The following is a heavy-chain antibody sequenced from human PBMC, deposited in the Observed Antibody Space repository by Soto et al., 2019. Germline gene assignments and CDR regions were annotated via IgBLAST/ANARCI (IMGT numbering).Heavy chain of an antibody. J-gene: IGHJ4*02. CDR1: DGSVSSYY. Sequence: SETLSLTCTVSDGSVSSYYWSWIRQPPGKGLEFIGYISYIGSTKYNPSLKNRVTILRDTSKKQLSLKLTSVTAADTAVYYCARSSSGTYYYQQYWGQGAVVTVSS. V-gene: IGHV4-59*02. CDR2: ISYIGST. CDR3: ARSSSGTYYYQQY. D-gene: IGHD3-10*01.